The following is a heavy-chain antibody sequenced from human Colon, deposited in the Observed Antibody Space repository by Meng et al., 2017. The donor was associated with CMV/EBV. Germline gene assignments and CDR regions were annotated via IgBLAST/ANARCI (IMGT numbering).Heavy chain of an antibody. J-gene: IGHJ4*02. CDR1: GFIFGSNP. Sequence: GESLKISCAASGFIFGSNPMHWVRQSPGKGLEWVAVISYDGSSIHYGDSLRGRVTISRDNSKNTLYLELLSLTADDTATYYCARATLWLALYLDHWGQGTLVTVSS. D-gene: IGHD3-16*01. CDR3: ARATLWLALYLDH. V-gene: IGHV3-30-3*01. CDR2: ISYDGSSI.